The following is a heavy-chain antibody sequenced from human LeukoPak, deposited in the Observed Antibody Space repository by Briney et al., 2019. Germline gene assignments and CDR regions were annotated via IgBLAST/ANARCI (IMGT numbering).Heavy chain of an antibody. J-gene: IGHJ4*02. CDR3: AKAPVTSCRGAYCYPFDS. CDR1: GFVFRNYA. Sequence: GGSLRLSCVGFGFVFRNYAMSWVRQTPGKGLEWVAATSSSDAGTYHADSVRGRFTISRDNSKNTLYLQMNSLRAEDAAVYFCAKAPVTSCRGAYCYPFDSWGQGTLVTVSS. D-gene: IGHD2-21*01. CDR2: TSSSDAGT. V-gene: IGHV3-23*01.